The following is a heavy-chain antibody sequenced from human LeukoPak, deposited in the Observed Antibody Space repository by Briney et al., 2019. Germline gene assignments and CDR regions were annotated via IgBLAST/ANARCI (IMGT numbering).Heavy chain of an antibody. Sequence: ASVKVSCKASGYTFTAYYMHWVRQAPGQGLEWMGWINPNSGGTNYAQKFQGRVTMTRDTSISTAYMELSRLKASDTAMYYCARREQLWFPFDYWGQGTLVTVSS. CDR2: INPNSGGT. CDR3: ARREQLWFPFDY. J-gene: IGHJ4*02. D-gene: IGHD3-10*01. CDR1: GYTFTAYY. V-gene: IGHV1-2*02.